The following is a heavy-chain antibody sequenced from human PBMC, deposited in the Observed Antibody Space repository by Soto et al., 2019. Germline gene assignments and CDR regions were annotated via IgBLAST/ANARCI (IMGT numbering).Heavy chain of an antibody. D-gene: IGHD5-18*01. Sequence: EVQLLESGGGLVQPGGSLRLSCAASGFTFSSYAMSWVRQAPGKGLEWVSAISGSGGSTYYADSVKGRFTISRDNSKNTLYLQMNSLRAEDTAVYDCATDRGGYRYGYRFDYWGQGTLVTVSS. V-gene: IGHV3-23*01. CDR1: GFTFSSYA. CDR3: ATDRGGYRYGYRFDY. J-gene: IGHJ4*02. CDR2: ISGSGGST.